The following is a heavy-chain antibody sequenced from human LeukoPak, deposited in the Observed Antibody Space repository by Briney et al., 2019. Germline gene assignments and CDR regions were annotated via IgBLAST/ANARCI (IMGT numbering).Heavy chain of an antibody. D-gene: IGHD3-3*01. V-gene: IGHV4-39*07. CDR1: GGSISSSSYY. CDR2: IYYSGST. J-gene: IGHJ6*03. Sequence: PSETLSLTCTVSGGSISSSSYYWGWIRQPPGKGLEWIGSIYYSGSTYYNPSLKSRVNISEDTSKNQFSLKVTSVTAADTAVYYCARVMYDFWSGYPLYYMDVWGKGTTVTVSS. CDR3: ARVMYDFWSGYPLYYMDV.